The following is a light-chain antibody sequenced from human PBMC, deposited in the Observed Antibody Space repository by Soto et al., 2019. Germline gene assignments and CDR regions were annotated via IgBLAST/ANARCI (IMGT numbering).Light chain of an antibody. Sequence: QAVVTQPPSASGTPGQRVTLSCSGSTSNIGNFFVYWYQQLPGTAPKLLIYRNDQRPSGVPDRFSGSKSATSASLAISGLRSDDEADYYCAAWDDSLSAVVFGGGTKVTVL. CDR1: TSNIGNFF. CDR2: RND. CDR3: AAWDDSLSAVV. V-gene: IGLV1-47*01. J-gene: IGLJ2*01.